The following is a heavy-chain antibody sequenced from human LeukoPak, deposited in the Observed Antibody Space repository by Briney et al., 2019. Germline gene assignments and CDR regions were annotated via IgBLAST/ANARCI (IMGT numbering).Heavy chain of an antibody. V-gene: IGHV1-2*02. J-gene: IGHJ4*02. D-gene: IGHD3-22*01. CDR3: ARDDSSGYYYEGAFYDY. CDR2: INPNSSGT. CDR1: GYTFTGYY. Sequence: ASVKVSCKASGYTFTGYYMHWVRQAPGQGLEWMGWINPNSSGTNYAQKFQGRVTMTRDTSISTAYMELSRLRSDDTAVYYCARDDSSGYYYEGAFYDYWGQGTLVTVSS.